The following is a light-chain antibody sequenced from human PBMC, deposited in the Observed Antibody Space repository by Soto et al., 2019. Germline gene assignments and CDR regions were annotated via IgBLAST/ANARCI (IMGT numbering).Light chain of an antibody. CDR1: QSISIW. CDR3: QQYNSSPLT. V-gene: IGKV1-5*03. Sequence: DIQMTQSPSTLSSSVVDRVTITCRASQSISIWLAWYQQKPVKARTLLSYKASSLERGVPSRFSGSGSVKEFTLTISSLQHDEFAHYYCQQYNSSPLTFGGGTKVEIK. CDR2: KAS. J-gene: IGKJ4*01.